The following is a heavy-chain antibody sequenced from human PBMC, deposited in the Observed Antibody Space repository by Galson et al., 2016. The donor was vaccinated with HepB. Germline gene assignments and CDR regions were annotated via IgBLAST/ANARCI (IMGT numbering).Heavy chain of an antibody. CDR1: GYTFNSYG. D-gene: IGHD3-3*01. J-gene: IGHJ6*02. Sequence: SVKVSCKASGYTFNSYGISWVRQAPGQGLEWMGWIRAYNGNTNYAQKLQGRVTMTADTSTSTAYMELRSLRSHDTAVYYCARASFWSGLDVWGQGTSVTVSS. V-gene: IGHV1-18*01. CDR2: IRAYNGNT. CDR3: ARASFWSGLDV.